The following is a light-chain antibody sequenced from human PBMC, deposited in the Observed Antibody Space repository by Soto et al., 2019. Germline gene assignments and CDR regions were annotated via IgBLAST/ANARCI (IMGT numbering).Light chain of an antibody. CDR1: SSDVGGYNY. J-gene: IGLJ1*01. CDR2: EVT. Sequence: QSALTQPPSASGSPGQSVTISCTGTSSDVGGYNYLSWYQHRPGKAPQLIIYEVTKRPSGVPNRFFGSKSGNTASLTVSGLQAEDEADYFCMSYAGMDTYVFGTGTKVTVL. V-gene: IGLV2-8*01. CDR3: MSYAGMDTYV.